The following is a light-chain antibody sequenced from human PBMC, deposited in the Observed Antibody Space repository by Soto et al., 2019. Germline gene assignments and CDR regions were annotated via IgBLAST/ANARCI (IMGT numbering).Light chain of an antibody. CDR2: GAS. CDR3: QQYAGSPWT. J-gene: IGKJ1*01. V-gene: IGKV3-20*01. CDR1: QSFSSRY. Sequence: EIVLTQSPGTLSLSPGERATLSCRASQSFSSRYLAWYQQKPGQAPRLFMYGASTRATGIPDRFSGSGSRTDFTLTISRLEPEDFAVYYCQQYAGSPWTFGQGTKVEIK.